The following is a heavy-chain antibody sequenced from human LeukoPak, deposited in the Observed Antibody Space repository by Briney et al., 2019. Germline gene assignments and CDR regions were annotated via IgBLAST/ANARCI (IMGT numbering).Heavy chain of an antibody. CDR2: INPSGGST. D-gene: IGHD6-19*01. V-gene: IGHV1-46*01. Sequence: ASVKVSCKASGYTFTSYYMHWVRQAPGQGLEWMGIINPSGGSTSYAQKFQGRVTMTRDTSTSTVYMELSSLRSEDTAVYYCARDGSPGIAVAGTNYWGQGTLVTVSS. J-gene: IGHJ4*02. CDR1: GYTFTSYY. CDR3: ARDGSPGIAVAGTNY.